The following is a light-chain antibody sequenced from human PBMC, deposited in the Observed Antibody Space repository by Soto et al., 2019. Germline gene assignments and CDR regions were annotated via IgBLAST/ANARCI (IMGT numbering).Light chain of an antibody. CDR2: GAS. V-gene: IGKV3-15*01. CDR1: QSLTTD. J-gene: IGKJ1*01. CDR3: QQYGSSST. Sequence: EIVMTQSPATLSLSPGERATLSCRASQSLTTDLAWYQQKPGQPPRLLIYGASTRATDFPARFSGSGSGTEFTLTISRLEPEDSAVYYCQQYGSSSTFGQGTQVDIK.